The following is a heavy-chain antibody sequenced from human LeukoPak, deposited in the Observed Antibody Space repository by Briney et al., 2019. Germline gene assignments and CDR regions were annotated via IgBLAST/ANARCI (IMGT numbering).Heavy chain of an antibody. Sequence: GGSLRLSCAASGFTFSSYSMNWVRQAPGKGLEWVSSISSSSSYIYYADSVKGRFTISRDNAKNTVYLQINNLRAEDTAVYYCARDRYYVPDNWGQGTLVTVSS. CDR2: ISSSSSYI. D-gene: IGHD3-10*02. V-gene: IGHV3-21*01. CDR1: GFTFSSYS. J-gene: IGHJ4*02. CDR3: ARDRYYVPDN.